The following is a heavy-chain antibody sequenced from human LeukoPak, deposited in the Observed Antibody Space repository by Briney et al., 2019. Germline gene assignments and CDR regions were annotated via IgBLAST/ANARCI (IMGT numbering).Heavy chain of an antibody. D-gene: IGHD5-24*01. CDR2: IKDGGRHK. CDR1: GFTFSRYW. CDR3: ARNASRGFDT. Sequence: GGSLRLSCAPSGFTFSRYWMTWVRQTPEKGLEWVASIKDGGRHKYYVDSVKGRFTVSRDNAKNSAYLQMDSLRVEDTALYYCARNASRGFDTWGRASQPTVPS. V-gene: IGHV3-7*03. J-gene: IGHJ4*02.